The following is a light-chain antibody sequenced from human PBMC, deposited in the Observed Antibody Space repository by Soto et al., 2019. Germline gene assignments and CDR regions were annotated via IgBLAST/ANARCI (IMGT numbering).Light chain of an antibody. J-gene: IGLJ1*01. CDR2: EVV. Sequence: QSALTQPPSASGSPGQSVTISCTGTKNDIGVYDCVSWYQHHPGKAPRLIIYEVVQRPSGVPDRFSGSKSGNTASLPVSGLQAADEADYFCTSYAGSHTYVFGSGTKRTGL. CDR1: KNDIGVYDC. V-gene: IGLV2-8*01. CDR3: TSYAGSHTYV.